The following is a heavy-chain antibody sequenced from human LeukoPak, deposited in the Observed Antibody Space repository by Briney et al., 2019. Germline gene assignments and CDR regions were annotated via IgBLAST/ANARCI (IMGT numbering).Heavy chain of an antibody. CDR2: ISYDGSNK. V-gene: IGHV3-30*18. J-gene: IGHJ6*02. Sequence: GGSLRLSCAASGFTFSSYGMHWVRQAPGKGLEWVAVISYDGSNKYYADSVKGRFTISRDNSKNTLYLQMSSLRAEDTAVYYCAKDLGGVVVPAAIPSPYYYYGMDVWGQGTTVTVSS. CDR1: GFTFSSYG. CDR3: AKDLGGVVVPAAIPSPYYYYGMDV. D-gene: IGHD2-2*02.